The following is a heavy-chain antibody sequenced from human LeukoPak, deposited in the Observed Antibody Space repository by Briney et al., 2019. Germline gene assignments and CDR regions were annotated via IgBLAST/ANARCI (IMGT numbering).Heavy chain of an antibody. Sequence: ASVKVSCKASGYTFTSYYMHWVRQAPGQGLEWMGIVNPSGGSTSYAQRFQGRVTMTRDTSTSTVYMELSSLTSEDTAVYYCAREQSDITVVAQAYFQYWGQGTLVTVSS. CDR2: VNPSGGST. CDR3: AREQSDITVVAQAYFQY. CDR1: GYTFTSYY. V-gene: IGHV1-46*01. D-gene: IGHD6-19*01. J-gene: IGHJ1*01.